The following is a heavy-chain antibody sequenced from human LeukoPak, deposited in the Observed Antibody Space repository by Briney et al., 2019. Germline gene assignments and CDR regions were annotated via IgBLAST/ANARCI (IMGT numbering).Heavy chain of an antibody. CDR3: ARDPGYGLGVDYGDY. Sequence: GGSLGLSCAASGFTVSGNYMSWVRQAPGKGLEWLSVIHRGGNTYYADSVKGRFTISRDSSKNTVFLQMDSLRAEDTAVYYCARDPGYGLGVDYGDYWGQGTLVTASS. J-gene: IGHJ4*02. D-gene: IGHD3-10*01. CDR2: IHRGGNT. CDR1: GFTVSGNY. V-gene: IGHV3-66*01.